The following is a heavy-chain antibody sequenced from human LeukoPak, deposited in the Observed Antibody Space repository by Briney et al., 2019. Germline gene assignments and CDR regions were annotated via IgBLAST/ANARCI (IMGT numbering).Heavy chain of an antibody. D-gene: IGHD1-7*01. V-gene: IGHV3-23*01. J-gene: IGHJ4*02. Sequence: PGGSLRLSCAASGFTLSSFAMNTVRQAPGKGLEWVSPISGSGGSTFYADSVKGPFTISRDNSENTLYEQMNNLRAEDTAVYYCVKRTVNYPFDFWGQGTLLTVSS. CDR2: ISGSGGST. CDR1: GFTLSSFA. CDR3: VKRTVNYPFDF.